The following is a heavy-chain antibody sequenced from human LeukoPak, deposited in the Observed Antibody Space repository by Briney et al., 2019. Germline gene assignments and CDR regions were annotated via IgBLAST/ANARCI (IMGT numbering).Heavy chain of an antibody. CDR2: ISAYNDAT. CDR1: GYTFTNYG. D-gene: IGHD3-9*01. J-gene: IGHJ4*02. V-gene: IGHV1-18*01. Sequence: VASVKVSCKASGYTFTNYGLSWVRQAPGQGLEWMGWISAYNDATNYAQNLQGRVTMTTDTSTSTAYMELRSLRSDDTAVYYCARPAGEGYFDWLLYFDYWGQGTLVTVSS. CDR3: ARPAGEGYFDWLLYFDY.